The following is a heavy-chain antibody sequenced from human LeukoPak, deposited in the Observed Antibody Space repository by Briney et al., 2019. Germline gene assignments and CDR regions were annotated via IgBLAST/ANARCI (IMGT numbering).Heavy chain of an antibody. CDR3: ARVLRYFSYYFDY. V-gene: IGHV4-39*01. CDR1: GGSISSSSYY. D-gene: IGHD3-9*01. J-gene: IGHJ4*02. Sequence: SETLSLTCTVSGGSISSSSYYWGWIRQPPGKGLEWIGSIYYSGSTYYNPSLKSRVTISVDTSKNQFSLKLSSVTAADTAVYYCARVLRYFSYYFDYWGQGTLVTVSS. CDR2: IYYSGST.